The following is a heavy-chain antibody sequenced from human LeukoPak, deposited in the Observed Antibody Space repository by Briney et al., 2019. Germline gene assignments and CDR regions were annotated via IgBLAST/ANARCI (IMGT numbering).Heavy chain of an antibody. CDR1: GYTFTSYA. CDR3: ARDRYYYDSSGYQPPRYYGMDV. V-gene: IGHV7-4-1*02. D-gene: IGHD3-22*01. CDR2: INTNTGNP. J-gene: IGHJ6*02. Sequence: ASVNVSCKASGYTFTSYAMNWVRQAPGQGLEWMGWINTNTGNPTYAQGFTGRFVFSLDTSVSTAYLQISSLKAEDTAVYYCARDRYYYDSSGYQPPRYYGMDVWGQGTTVTVSS.